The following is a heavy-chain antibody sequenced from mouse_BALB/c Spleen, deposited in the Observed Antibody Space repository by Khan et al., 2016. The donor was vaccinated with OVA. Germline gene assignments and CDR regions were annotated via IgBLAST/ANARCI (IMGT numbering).Heavy chain of an antibody. CDR3: ADGRLLLRYPDYVDN. CDR2: IGYRGSL. D-gene: IGHD1-1*01. Sequence: EVKLLESGPGLLKPSQSLSLTCTVTGFSITSDYAWNWIRHFPGNKLEWMAYIGYRGSLTYTPSNRRRNSITRYTSKNQFYKQLNSVTTEDTATYYCADGRLLLRYPDYVDNWGQGTTLTVSS. CDR1: GFSITSDYA. J-gene: IGHJ2*01. V-gene: IGHV3-2*02.